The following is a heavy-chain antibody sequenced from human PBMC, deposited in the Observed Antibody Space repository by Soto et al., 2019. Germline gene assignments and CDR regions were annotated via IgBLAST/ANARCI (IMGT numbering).Heavy chain of an antibody. CDR1: GFTFDDYA. D-gene: IGHD5-12*01. CDR2: ISWNSGSI. Sequence: GGSLRLSCAASGFTFDDYAMHWVRQAPGKGLEWVSGISWNSGSIGYADSVKGRFTISRDNAKNSLYLQMNSLRAEDTALYYCAKGGVRGYEWSEYFQHWGQGTLVTVSS. J-gene: IGHJ1*01. V-gene: IGHV3-9*01. CDR3: AKGGVRGYEWSEYFQH.